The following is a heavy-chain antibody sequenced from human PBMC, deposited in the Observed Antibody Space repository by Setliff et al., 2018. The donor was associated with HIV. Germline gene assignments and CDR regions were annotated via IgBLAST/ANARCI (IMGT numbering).Heavy chain of an antibody. J-gene: IGHJ5*02. CDR1: GGSISSYY. D-gene: IGHD6-19*01. CDR3: ARDRSSGWSKDWFDT. Sequence: PSETLSLTCTVSGGSISSYYWSWIRQPAGKGLEWIGHIYISGSTNYNPSFNSRVTMSVDTSKDQFSLRLTSVTAADTAMYHCARDRSSGWSKDWFDTWGQGILVTVSS. V-gene: IGHV4-4*07. CDR2: IYISGST.